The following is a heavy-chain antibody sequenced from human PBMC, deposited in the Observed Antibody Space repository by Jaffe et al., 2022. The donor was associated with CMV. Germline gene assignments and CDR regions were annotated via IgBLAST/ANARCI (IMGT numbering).Heavy chain of an antibody. J-gene: IGHJ6*02. CDR1: GGSISSGGYY. Sequence: QVQLQESGPGLVKPSQTLSLTCTVSGGSISSGGYYWSWIRQHPGKGLEWIGYIYYSGSTYYNPSLKSRVTISVDTSKNQFSLKLSSVTAADTAVYYCARVLKSYGGHYYYYYGMDVWGQGTTVTVSS. V-gene: IGHV4-31*03. CDR2: IYYSGST. D-gene: IGHD1-26*01. CDR3: ARVLKSYGGHYYYYYGMDV.